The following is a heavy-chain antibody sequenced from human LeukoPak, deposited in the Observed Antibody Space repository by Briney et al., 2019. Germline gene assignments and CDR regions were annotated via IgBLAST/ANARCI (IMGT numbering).Heavy chain of an antibody. CDR2: IYSGGST. V-gene: IGHV3-53*01. D-gene: IGHD6-25*01. CDR3: ATLLSNAAFDY. CDR1: GFTVSRNY. J-gene: IGHJ4*02. Sequence: GGSLRLSCAASGFTVSRNYMSWVRQAPGKGLEWVSVIYSGGSTYFADSVKGRFTISRDNSKNTLYLQMNSLRAEDTAVYYCATLLSNAAFDYWGQGTLVTVSS.